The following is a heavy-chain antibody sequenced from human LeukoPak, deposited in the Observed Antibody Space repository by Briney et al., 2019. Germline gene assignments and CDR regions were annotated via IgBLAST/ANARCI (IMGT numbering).Heavy chain of an antibody. V-gene: IGHV3-23*01. Sequence: GGSLRLSCAASGFTFNNYAMSWVRQAPGKGLEWVSAISGSGGSTYYADSVKGRFTISRDNSKNTLYLQMNSLSAEDTAVYYCAKDLDYSGSYYGFDYWGQGTLVTVSS. CDR3: AKDLDYSGSYYGFDY. J-gene: IGHJ4*02. CDR2: ISGSGGST. D-gene: IGHD1-26*01. CDR1: GFTFNNYA.